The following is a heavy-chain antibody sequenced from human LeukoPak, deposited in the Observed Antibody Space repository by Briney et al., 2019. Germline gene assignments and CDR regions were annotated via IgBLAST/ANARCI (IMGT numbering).Heavy chain of an antibody. Sequence: SQTLSLTCVVSGDSVSSKNGAWNWPRQSPSRGLEWLGSTYYRPKWYNDNAESMEGRMTISQDTSKNQYSLHLNSLTPDNTAVYYCARDFGTTGWHTFDYWGQGTLVTVSS. J-gene: IGHJ4*02. V-gene: IGHV6-1*01. CDR2: TYYRPKWYN. CDR3: ARDFGTTGWHTFDY. CDR1: GDSVSSKNGA. D-gene: IGHD6-19*01.